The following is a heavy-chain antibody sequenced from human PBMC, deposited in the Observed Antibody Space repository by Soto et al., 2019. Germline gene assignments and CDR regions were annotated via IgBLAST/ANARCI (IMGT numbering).Heavy chain of an antibody. J-gene: IGHJ6*02. V-gene: IGHV2-26*01. CDR3: ARIPLSTAPTREYYYYGMDV. CDR2: IFSNDEK. CDR1: GFSLSNARMG. D-gene: IGHD1-26*01. Sequence: SGPTLVNPTQTHTLTCPFSGFSLSNARMGVSWIRQPPGKALEWLAHIFSNDEKSYSTSLKSRLTISKDTSKSQVVLTMTNMDPVDTATYYCARIPLSTAPTREYYYYGMDVWGQGTTVTVSS.